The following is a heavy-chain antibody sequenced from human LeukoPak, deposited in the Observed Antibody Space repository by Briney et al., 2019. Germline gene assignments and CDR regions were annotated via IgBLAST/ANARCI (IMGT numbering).Heavy chain of an antibody. D-gene: IGHD2-2*03. V-gene: IGHV3-74*01. CDR1: GLIFSSNW. CDR3: ARDGFWNFDL. J-gene: IGHJ2*01. CDR2: IQSDGSST. Sequence: PGGSLRLSCAASGLIFSSNWMHWVRQAPGKGPVWVSRIQSDGSSTNYADSVKGRFTISRDNAKSTLYLQMNSLRAEDTAVYYCARDGFWNFDLWGRGTLVTVSS.